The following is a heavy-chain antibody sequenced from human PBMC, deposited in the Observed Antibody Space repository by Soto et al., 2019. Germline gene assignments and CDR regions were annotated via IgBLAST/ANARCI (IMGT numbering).Heavy chain of an antibody. D-gene: IGHD6-13*01. J-gene: IGHJ4*02. CDR3: AKDRYEPHHSXAGTHSDY. CDR1: GFTFNSFA. CDR2: ISGSGGST. Sequence: GGSLRLSCAASGFTFNSFAMSWVRQAPGRGLEWVSAISGSGGSTYYADSVKGRFTIARDNCKNTLYLQMSSLRAEDTAVYYCAKDRYEPHHSXAGTHSDYWGQGT. V-gene: IGHV3-23*01.